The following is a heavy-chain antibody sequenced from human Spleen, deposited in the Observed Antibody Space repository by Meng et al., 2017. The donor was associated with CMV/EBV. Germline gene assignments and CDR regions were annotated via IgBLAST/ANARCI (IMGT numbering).Heavy chain of an antibody. CDR2: IYYSGTT. D-gene: IGHD3-16*01. CDR1: GYSISSGYY. J-gene: IGHJ6*02. Sequence: SETLSLTCTVSGYSISSGYYWGWVRQPPGKGLEWIGSIYYSGTTYYNPSLKSRVTISVHSSKNQFSLKLSSVTAADTALYYCARVGHYASPGQKGMDVWDQGTTVTVSS. V-gene: IGHV4-38-2*02. CDR3: ARVGHYASPGQKGMDV.